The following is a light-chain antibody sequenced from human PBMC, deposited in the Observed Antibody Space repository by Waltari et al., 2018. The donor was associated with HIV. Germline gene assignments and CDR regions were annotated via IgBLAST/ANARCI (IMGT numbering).Light chain of an antibody. Sequence: QSALTHPPSASGSPGQSVTIPRTATSTHVGAYNYLCGYQQHSGEAPKLIIYEFTKRPSGVPDRFSGPKSGNTASLTVSGLQAEDEADFYCSSYAGSTVIFGGGTKLTVL. CDR2: EFT. V-gene: IGLV2-8*01. J-gene: IGLJ2*01. CDR1: STHVGAYNY. CDR3: SSYAGSTVI.